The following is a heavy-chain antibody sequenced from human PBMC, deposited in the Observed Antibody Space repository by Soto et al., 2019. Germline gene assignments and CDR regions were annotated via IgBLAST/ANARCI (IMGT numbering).Heavy chain of an antibody. V-gene: IGHV1-69*13. J-gene: IGHJ4*01. Sequence: SGKVCCKASGGTFSSYAISWVRQAPGQGLEWMGGIIPIFGTANYAQKFQGRVTITADESTSTAYMELSSLRSEDTAVYYCARVGYSGSYQHSFDYWGHGTLVPVSP. CDR3: ARVGYSGSYQHSFDY. D-gene: IGHD1-26*01. CDR1: GGTFSSYA. CDR2: IIPIFGTA.